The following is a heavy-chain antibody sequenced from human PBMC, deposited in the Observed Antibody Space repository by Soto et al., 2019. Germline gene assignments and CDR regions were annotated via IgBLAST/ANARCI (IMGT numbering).Heavy chain of an antibody. CDR1: GGSISSGDYY. CDR3: HVVPAAWDYYYGMDV. Sequence: QVQLQESGPGLVKPSQTLSLTCTVSGGSISSGDYYWSWIRQPPGKGLEWIGYIYYSGSTYYNPSLKSRVTISVDTSKNQFSLKLSSVTAADTAVYYCHVVPAAWDYYYGMDVWGQGTTVTVSS. D-gene: IGHD2-2*01. CDR2: IYYSGST. J-gene: IGHJ6*02. V-gene: IGHV4-30-4*01.